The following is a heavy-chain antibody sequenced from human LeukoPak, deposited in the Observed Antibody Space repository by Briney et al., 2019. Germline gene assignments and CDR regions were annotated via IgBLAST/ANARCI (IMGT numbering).Heavy chain of an antibody. CDR1: GFTFSDYY. Sequence: GGSLRLSCAASGFTFSDYYMSWIRQAPGKGLEWVSYISSSGSTLYYADSVRGRFTISRDNAKNSLYLQMNSLRAEDTAVYYCARVSCGGDCYSYYYYYYMDVWGKGTTVTVSS. J-gene: IGHJ6*03. CDR3: ARVSCGGDCYSYYYYYYMDV. D-gene: IGHD2-21*02. CDR2: ISSSGSTL. V-gene: IGHV3-11*01.